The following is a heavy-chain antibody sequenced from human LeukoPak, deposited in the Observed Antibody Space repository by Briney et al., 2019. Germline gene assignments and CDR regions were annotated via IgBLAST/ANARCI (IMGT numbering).Heavy chain of an antibody. J-gene: IGHJ4*02. Sequence: GGSLRLSCAASGFTFDDYGMSWVRQAPGKGLEWVSGINWNGGSTGYADSVKGRFTMSRDNSKNTLYLQMNSLRAEDTAVYYCAKDMWSRGMPYPDDWGLGTLVTVSS. CDR1: GFTFDDYG. CDR2: INWNGGST. V-gene: IGHV3-20*04. CDR3: AKDMWSRGMPYPDD. D-gene: IGHD3-16*01.